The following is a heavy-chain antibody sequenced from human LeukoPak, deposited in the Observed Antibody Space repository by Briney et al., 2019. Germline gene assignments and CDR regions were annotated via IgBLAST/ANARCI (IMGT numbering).Heavy chain of an antibody. V-gene: IGHV4-30-4*01. D-gene: IGHD5-18*01. J-gene: IGHJ4*02. CDR1: GGSISSGDYY. CDR2: IYYSGST. Sequence: SETLSLTCTVSGGSISSGDYYWSWIRQPPGKGLEWIGYIYYSGSTYYNPSLKSRVTISVDTSENQFSLKLSSVTAADTAVYYCAREARGYSYGYFDYWGQGTLVTVSS. CDR3: AREARGYSYGYFDY.